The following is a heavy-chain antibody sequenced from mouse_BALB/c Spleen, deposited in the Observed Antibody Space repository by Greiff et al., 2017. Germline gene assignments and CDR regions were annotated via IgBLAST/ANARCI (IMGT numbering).Heavy chain of an antibody. CDR2: INPSTGYT. CDR3: AREEYRNWFAY. D-gene: IGHD2-10*02. Sequence: VQLQQSGAELAKPGASVKMSCKASGYTFTSYWMHWVKQRPGQGLEWIGYINPSTGYTEYNQKFKDKATLTADKSSSTAYMQLSSLTSEDSAVYYCAREEYRNWFAYWGQGTLVTVSA. CDR1: GYTFTSYW. J-gene: IGHJ3*01. V-gene: IGHV1-7*01.